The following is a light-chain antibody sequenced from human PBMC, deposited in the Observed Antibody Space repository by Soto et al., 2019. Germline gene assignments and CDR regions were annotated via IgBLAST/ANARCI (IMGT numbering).Light chain of an antibody. CDR1: QDISNY. V-gene: IGKV1-33*01. J-gene: IGKJ4*01. CDR3: QQYDNLLT. CDR2: DAS. Sequence: IQLTQSPSSLSASVGDRVTITCRASQDISNYLNWYQQKPGKAPKLLIYDASNLETGVPSRFSGSGSGTDFTFTISSLQPEDIATYYCQQYDNLLTFGGGTKVDIK.